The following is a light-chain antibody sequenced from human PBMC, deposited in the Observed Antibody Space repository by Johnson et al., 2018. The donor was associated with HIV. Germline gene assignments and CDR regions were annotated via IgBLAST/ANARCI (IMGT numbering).Light chain of an antibody. CDR2: DNN. CDR3: GTWDSSLSAGGV. Sequence: QSVLTQPPSVSAAPGQRVTISCSGNSSNMGNNYVSWYQQVPGTAPKLLIYDNNKRPSGIPGRFSGSKSGTSATLGITGLQTGDEADYYCGTWDSSLSAGGVVGTGTKVTVL. V-gene: IGLV1-51*01. J-gene: IGLJ1*01. CDR1: SSNMGNNY.